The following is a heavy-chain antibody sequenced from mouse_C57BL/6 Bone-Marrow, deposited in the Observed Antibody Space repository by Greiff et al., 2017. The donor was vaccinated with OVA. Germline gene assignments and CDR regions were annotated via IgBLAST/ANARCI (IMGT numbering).Heavy chain of an antibody. V-gene: IGHV5-12*01. J-gene: IGHJ4*01. CDR2: ISNGGGST. Sequence: DVQLVESGGGLVQPGGSLKLSCAASGFTFSDYYMYWVRQTPEKRLEWVAYISNGGGSTYYPDTVKGRFTISRDNAKNTLYLQMSRLKSEDTAMYYCARYGSSLYYAMDYWGQGTSVTVSS. CDR3: ARYGSSLYYAMDY. CDR1: GFTFSDYY. D-gene: IGHD1-1*01.